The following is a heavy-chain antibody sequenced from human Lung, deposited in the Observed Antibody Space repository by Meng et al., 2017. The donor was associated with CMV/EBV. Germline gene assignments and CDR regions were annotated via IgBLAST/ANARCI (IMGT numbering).Heavy chain of an antibody. D-gene: IGHD6-6*01. CDR1: GFTFSDYY. Sequence: SCAASGFTFSDYYMSWIRQAPGKGLEWVSYISSSGSTIYYADSVKGRFTISRDNAKNSLYLQMNSLRGEDAAVYYCARVKKAVHFDNWGQGTLVTVSS. V-gene: IGHV3-11*04. J-gene: IGHJ4*02. CDR2: ISSSGSTI. CDR3: ARVKKAVHFDN.